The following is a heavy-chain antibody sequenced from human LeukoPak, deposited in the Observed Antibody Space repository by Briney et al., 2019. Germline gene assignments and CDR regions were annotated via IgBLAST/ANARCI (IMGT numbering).Heavy chain of an antibody. J-gene: IGHJ4*02. CDR2: ISGSGGSR. CDR3: AKVPRSSLIPGGFVY. V-gene: IGHV3-23*01. D-gene: IGHD3-10*01. Sequence: GGSLRLSCAGSGFIFSSYAMSWVRQAPGKGLEWVSGISGSGGSRYYADSVRGRFTISRDNSKNTLYLRMNSLRAEETAVYYCAKVPRSSLIPGGFVYWGQGTLVTVSS. CDR1: GFIFSSYA.